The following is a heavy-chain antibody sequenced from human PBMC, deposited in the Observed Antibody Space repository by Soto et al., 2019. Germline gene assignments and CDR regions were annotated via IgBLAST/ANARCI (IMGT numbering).Heavy chain of an antibody. CDR2: INAGNGNT. J-gene: IGHJ6*02. D-gene: IGHD3-10*01. Sequence: QVQLVQSGAEVKKPGASVKVSYVASGYTFTDHYIHWVRQAPGQGLEWMGWINAGNGNTKYSQKFQGRVTITRDTSASTAYMELSSLRSEDTAVYYCARGGYYYGSGSYYTEDYYYYGMDVWGQGTTVTVSS. CDR1: GYTFTDHY. CDR3: ARGGYYYGSGSYYTEDYYYYGMDV. V-gene: IGHV1-3*01.